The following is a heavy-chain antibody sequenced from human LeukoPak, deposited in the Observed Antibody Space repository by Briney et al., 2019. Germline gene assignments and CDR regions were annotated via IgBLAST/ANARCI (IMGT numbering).Heavy chain of an antibody. CDR1: RYRFSTYW. V-gene: IGHV5-51*01. Sequence: GESLKISCKASRYRFSTYWIAWVRQMPGKGLEWMGIIYPGDSDTRYSPSFQGQVTISADKSISTAYLQWNSLKASDTAMYYCARATDSSGSSFDSWGQGTLVTVSS. J-gene: IGHJ4*02. D-gene: IGHD3-22*01. CDR3: ARATDSSGSSFDS. CDR2: IYPGDSDT.